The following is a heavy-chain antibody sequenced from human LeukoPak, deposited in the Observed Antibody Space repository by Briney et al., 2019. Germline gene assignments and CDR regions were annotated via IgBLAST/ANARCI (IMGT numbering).Heavy chain of an antibody. J-gene: IGHJ4*02. CDR3: VSFYEAY. D-gene: IGHD2/OR15-2a*01. Sequence: GGSLRLSCAASGNYWMHWVRQAPGQGLVWVSHINSDGSWTSYADSVKGRFTISKDNAKNTVYLQMNNLRAEDTAVYYCVSFYEAYWGRGTLVTVSS. V-gene: IGHV3-74*01. CDR2: INSDGSWT. CDR1: GNYW.